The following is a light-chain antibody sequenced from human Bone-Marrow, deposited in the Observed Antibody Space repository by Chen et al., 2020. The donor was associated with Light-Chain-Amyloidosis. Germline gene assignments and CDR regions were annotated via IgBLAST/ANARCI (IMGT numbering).Light chain of an antibody. CDR3: QSADSSGTYEGI. CDR2: RDT. J-gene: IGLJ2*01. CDR1: DLPTKY. Sequence: SYALTPPPSVYVSPVKTARLTCSGDDLPTKYAYWYQQKPGQAPVLVIHRDTERPSGISERFSGSSSGTTATLTISGVQAEDEADYHCQSADSSGTYEGIFGGGTKLTVL. V-gene: IGLV3-25*03.